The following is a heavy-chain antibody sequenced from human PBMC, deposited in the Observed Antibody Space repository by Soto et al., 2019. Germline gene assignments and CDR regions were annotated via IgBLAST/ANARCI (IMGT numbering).Heavy chain of an antibody. V-gene: IGHV1-46*01. J-gene: IGHJ6*03. CDR1: GYTFTSYY. CDR2: INPSGGST. Sequence: GASVKVSCKASGYTFTSYYMHWVRQAPGQGLEWMGIINPSGGSTSYAQKFQGRVTMTRDTSTSTVYMELSSLRSEDTAVYYCARDTVAQGGVKYYYYYMDVWGKGTTVTVSS. D-gene: IGHD3-16*01. CDR3: ARDTVAQGGVKYYYYYMDV.